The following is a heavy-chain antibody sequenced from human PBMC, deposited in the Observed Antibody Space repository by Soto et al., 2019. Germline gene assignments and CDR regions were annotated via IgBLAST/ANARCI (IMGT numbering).Heavy chain of an antibody. J-gene: IGHJ6*02. Sequence: QVQLVQSGPEVKKPGSSVKVSCKVSGGTFSNDVINWVRHVPGQGLEWMAKINPILGITNSAQKFQGRATIPADKSTNTAYMGLSSLESKDTAVYYCARGLAVADYYGMEVWGQGTRVTVSS. V-gene: IGHV1-69*04. CDR2: INPILGIT. CDR3: ARGLAVADYYGMEV. CDR1: GGTFSNDV. D-gene: IGHD6-19*01.